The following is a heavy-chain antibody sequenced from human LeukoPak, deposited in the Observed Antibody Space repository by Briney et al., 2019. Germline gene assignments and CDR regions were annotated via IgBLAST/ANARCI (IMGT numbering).Heavy chain of an antibody. Sequence: SETLSLACTVSRYSISSGYYWGWIRQPPGKGLEWIGNIYYSGSTYYNPSLKSRVTISVDTSKNQFSLKLSSVTAADTAVYYCARDQGRWLVRTFDYWGQGTLVTVSS. J-gene: IGHJ4*02. V-gene: IGHV4-38-2*02. D-gene: IGHD6-19*01. CDR1: RYSISSGYY. CDR3: ARDQGRWLVRTFDY. CDR2: IYYSGST.